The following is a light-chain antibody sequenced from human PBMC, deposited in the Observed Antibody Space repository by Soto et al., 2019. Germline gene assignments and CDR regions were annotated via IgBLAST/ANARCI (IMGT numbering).Light chain of an antibody. CDR3: QQRGDWPPIT. V-gene: IGKV3-11*02. J-gene: IGKJ5*01. CDR2: NAS. CDR1: QSVSTF. Sequence: EIVLTQSPATLSLPPGERATLSCRASQSVSTFLAWFQQNRGRPPRILIYNASNRSPGIPARLSGSGSGRDFTLPISSLEPEDFAVYYCQQRGDWPPITFGQGTRLEIK.